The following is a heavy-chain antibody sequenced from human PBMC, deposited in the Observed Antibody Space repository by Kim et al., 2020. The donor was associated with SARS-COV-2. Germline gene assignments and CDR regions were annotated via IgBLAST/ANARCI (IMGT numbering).Heavy chain of an antibody. Sequence: GGSLRLSCAASGFTVSSNYMSWVRQAPGKGLEWVSVIYSGGSTYYADSVKGRFTISRDNSKNTLYLQMNSLRAEDTAVYYCARESVDTAIADYWGQGTLVTVSS. D-gene: IGHD5-18*01. CDR2: IYSGGST. CDR1: GFTVSSNY. CDR3: ARESVDTAIADY. V-gene: IGHV3-53*01. J-gene: IGHJ4*02.